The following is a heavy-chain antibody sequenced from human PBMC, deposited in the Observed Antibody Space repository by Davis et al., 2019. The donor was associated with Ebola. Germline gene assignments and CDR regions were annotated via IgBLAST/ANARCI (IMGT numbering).Heavy chain of an antibody. Sequence: GESLKISCAASGFTFSASAIHWVRQASGKGLEWVGRIRSKVNNYATEYAASVRGRFIVSRDESESTAYLQMNSLKTEDTAVYYCTRHDSSGWTRPFDYWGQGTLVTVSS. J-gene: IGHJ4*02. V-gene: IGHV3-73*01. CDR1: GFTFSASA. CDR3: TRHDSSGWTRPFDY. D-gene: IGHD6-19*01. CDR2: IRSKVNNYAT.